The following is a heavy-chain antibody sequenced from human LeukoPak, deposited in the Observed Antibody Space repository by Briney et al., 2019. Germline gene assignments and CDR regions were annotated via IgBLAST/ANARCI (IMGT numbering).Heavy chain of an antibody. J-gene: IGHJ4*02. CDR3: ASRFFEDFDF. V-gene: IGHV4-30-2*01. CDR2: TVHSGIT. Sequence: SETLSLTCTVSGGSINSGGFSWSWIRQTPGKGLEWIGYTVHSGITFYNPSLKSRVTISVDTSKNQFSLNLTSVTAADTAMYYCASRFFEDFDFWGQGTLVTVSS. D-gene: IGHD3-3*01. CDR1: GGSINSGGFS.